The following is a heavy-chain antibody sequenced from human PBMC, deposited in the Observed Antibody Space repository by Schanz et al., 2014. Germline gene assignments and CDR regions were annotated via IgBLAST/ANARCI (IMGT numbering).Heavy chain of an antibody. CDR1: GFTFSRFG. CDR3: ARDAVALVPEYFMDV. CDR2: VWSDGNTK. V-gene: IGHV3-33*01. D-gene: IGHD2-15*01. J-gene: IGHJ6*03. Sequence: QVQLVESGGGVVRPGRSLRLPCATSGFTFSRFGMHWVRQAPGKGPEWVALVWSDGNTKYYVDSVKGRFTISRDNSMNTLHLQMDGLRVEDTAVYYCARDAVALVPEYFMDVWGKGTPVTVSS.